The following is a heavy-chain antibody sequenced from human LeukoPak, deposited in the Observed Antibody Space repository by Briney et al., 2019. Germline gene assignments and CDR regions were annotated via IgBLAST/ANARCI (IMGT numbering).Heavy chain of an antibody. Sequence: SETLSLTCSVSGASVTSGGFYWGWLRQSPGTGLEWIATIYYTGSTYYDPSLKSRVTISIDTSKNQFSLNVRSVSAADTAVYYCARHSGSGSLSRPFDPWGQGALVTVTS. D-gene: IGHD3-10*01. CDR2: IYYTGST. J-gene: IGHJ5*02. CDR3: ARHSGSGSLSRPFDP. CDR1: GASVTSGGFY. V-gene: IGHV4-39*01.